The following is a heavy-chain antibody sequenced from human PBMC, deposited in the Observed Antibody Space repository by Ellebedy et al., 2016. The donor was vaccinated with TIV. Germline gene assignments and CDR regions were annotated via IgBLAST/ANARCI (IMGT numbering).Heavy chain of an antibody. CDR2: IKQDGRQK. CDR1: GFSFGTFW. V-gene: IGHV3-7*03. D-gene: IGHD2-8*01. Sequence: PGGSLRLSCEASGFSFGTFWMNWVRQAPGKGLEWVANIKQDGRQKYYVDSVKGRFTISRDNAKNSLYLQMNSLRAEDTAVYFCARSRGVSYWGQGTLVTVSS. CDR3: ARSRGVSY. J-gene: IGHJ4*02.